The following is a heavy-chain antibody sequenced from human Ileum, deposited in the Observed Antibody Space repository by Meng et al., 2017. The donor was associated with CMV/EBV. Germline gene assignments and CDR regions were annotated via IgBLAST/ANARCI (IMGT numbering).Heavy chain of an antibody. CDR2: INHKGNT. D-gene: IGHD1-26*01. Sequence: QVQLQKGGAGLFKPSEPLSLTCPVHGGSFIDYFWTWIRQSPGKGLEWIGEINHKGNTKYNPSLKSRVTISKDTSKKQFSLRMTSVTAADTATYYCVRRGRGSEPWGQGTLVTVSS. CDR1: GGSFIDYF. CDR3: VRRGRGSEP. V-gene: IGHV4-34*02. J-gene: IGHJ5*02.